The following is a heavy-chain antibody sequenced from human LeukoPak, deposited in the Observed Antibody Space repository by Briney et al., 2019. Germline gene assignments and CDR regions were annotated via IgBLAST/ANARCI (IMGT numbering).Heavy chain of an antibody. D-gene: IGHD3-10*02. Sequence: GGSLRLSCAASGFTFSSYEMNWVRHAPGKGLEWVSYIISSGSTIYYTDSVKGRFTISRDNAKNSLYLQMNSLRAEDTAVCYFVEVGISMSGGVGGKGTTVTISS. CDR2: IISSGSTI. J-gene: IGHJ6*04. CDR3: VEVGISMSGGV. V-gene: IGHV3-48*03. CDR1: GFTFSSYE.